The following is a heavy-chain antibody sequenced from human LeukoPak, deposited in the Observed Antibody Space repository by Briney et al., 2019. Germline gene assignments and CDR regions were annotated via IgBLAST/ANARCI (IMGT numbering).Heavy chain of an antibody. V-gene: IGHV4-59*01. CDR1: GGSISSYY. CDR3: ARDYYGSGSYRFDP. Sequence: SETLSLTCTVSGGSISSYYWSWIRQPPGKGLEWIGYIYYSGSTNYNPSLKSRVTISVDTSKNQFSLRLSSVTAADTAVYYCARDYYGSGSYRFDPWGQGILVTVSS. CDR2: IYYSGST. D-gene: IGHD3-10*01. J-gene: IGHJ5*02.